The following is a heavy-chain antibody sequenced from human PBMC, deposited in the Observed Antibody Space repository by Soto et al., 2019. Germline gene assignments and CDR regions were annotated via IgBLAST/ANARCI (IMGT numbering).Heavy chain of an antibody. CDR1: GFTFTSSA. Sequence: SVKVSCKASGFTFTSSAMQWVRQARGQRLEWIGWIVVGSGNTNYAQKFQERVTITRDMSTSTAYMELSSLRSEDTAVYYCAADLGYSSSWSDYYYGMDVWGQGTTVTAP. CDR3: AADLGYSSSWSDYYYGMDV. CDR2: IVVGSGNT. V-gene: IGHV1-58*02. D-gene: IGHD6-13*01. J-gene: IGHJ6*02.